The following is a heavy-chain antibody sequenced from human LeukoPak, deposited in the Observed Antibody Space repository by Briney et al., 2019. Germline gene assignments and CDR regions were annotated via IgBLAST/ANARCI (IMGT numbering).Heavy chain of an antibody. CDR3: ARDRTNYYDSSGYYFDY. J-gene: IGHJ4*02. CDR1: GYTFTCYY. V-gene: IGHV1-2*02. D-gene: IGHD3-22*01. Sequence: ASVKVSCKASGYTFTCYYMHWVRQAPGQGLEWMGWINPNSGGTNYAQKFQGRVTMTRDTSISTAYMELSRLRSDDTAVYYCARDRTNYYDSSGYYFDYWGQGTLVTVSS. CDR2: INPNSGGT.